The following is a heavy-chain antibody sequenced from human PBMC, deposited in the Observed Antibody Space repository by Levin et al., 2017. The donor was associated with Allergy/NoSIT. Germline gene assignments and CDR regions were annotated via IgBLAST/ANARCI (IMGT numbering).Heavy chain of an antibody. V-gene: IGHV1-18*01. Sequence: ASVKVSCKASGYTFTSYGISWVRQAPGQGLEWMGWISAYNGNTNYAQKLQGRVTMTTDTSTSTAYMELRSLRSDDTAVYYCARVRAVTVTMFYYYYYMDVWGKGTTVTVSS. D-gene: IGHD4-11*01. CDR2: ISAYNGNT. J-gene: IGHJ6*03. CDR3: ARVRAVTVTMFYYYYYMDV. CDR1: GYTFTSYG.